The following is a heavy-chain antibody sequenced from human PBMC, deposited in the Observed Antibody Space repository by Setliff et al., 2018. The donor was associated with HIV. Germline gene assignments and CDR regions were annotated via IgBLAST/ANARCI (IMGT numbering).Heavy chain of an antibody. J-gene: IGHJ5*02. Sequence: SETLSLTCTVSGASISGHFWSWIRQPAGKGLEWIGRINPSGITNYNPSLRSRLTMSVDTSKNQFSLKLTFMTAADTAVYYCARGGPASPNWFDPWGQGTQVTVSS. CDR2: INPSGIT. CDR3: ARGGPASPNWFDP. V-gene: IGHV4-4*07. CDR1: GASISGHF. D-gene: IGHD3-16*01.